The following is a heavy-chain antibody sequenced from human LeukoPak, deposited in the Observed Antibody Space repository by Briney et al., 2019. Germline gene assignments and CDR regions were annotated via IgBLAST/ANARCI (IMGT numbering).Heavy chain of an antibody. V-gene: IGHV3-7*03. CDR3: ARDPDY. J-gene: IGHJ4*02. CDR2: IKQDGSEK. Sequence: GSLRLSCVASGFTSSSYAMNWVRQAPGKGLEWVANIKQDGSEKYYVDSVKGRFTISRDNAKNSLYLQMNSLRAEDTAVYYCARDPDYWGQGTLVTVSS. CDR1: GFTSSSYA.